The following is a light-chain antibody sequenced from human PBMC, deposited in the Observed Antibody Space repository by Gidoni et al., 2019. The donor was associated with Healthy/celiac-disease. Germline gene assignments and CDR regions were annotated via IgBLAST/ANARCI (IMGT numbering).Light chain of an antibody. Sequence: QSALTQPASVSGSPGQSITISCTGTSSDVGGYNYVSWYQQYPGKAPKLMIYDVSNRPSGVSTRFSGSKSGNTASLTISGLQAEDEADYYCSSYTSSGAQWLTFGGGTKLTVL. CDR3: SSYTSSGAQWLT. V-gene: IGLV2-14*01. J-gene: IGLJ2*01. CDR2: DVS. CDR1: SSDVGGYNY.